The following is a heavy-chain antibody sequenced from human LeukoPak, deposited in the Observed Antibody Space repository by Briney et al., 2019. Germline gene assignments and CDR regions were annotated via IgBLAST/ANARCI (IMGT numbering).Heavy chain of an antibody. CDR3: ARNGGHNQEH. J-gene: IGHJ4*02. Sequence: KPSGTLSLTCAVSGASISRGSWWSWVRQPPGKGLEWIGEFSHSGITNFNPSLNSRVTISVDTSRNQFSLNLISVTAADTAVYFCARNGGHNQEHWGQGTLVTVSS. CDR2: FSHSGIT. CDR1: GASISRGSW. D-gene: IGHD1-1*01. V-gene: IGHV4-4*02.